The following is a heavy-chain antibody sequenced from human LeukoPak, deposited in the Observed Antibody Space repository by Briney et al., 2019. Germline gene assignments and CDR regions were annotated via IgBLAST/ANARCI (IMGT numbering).Heavy chain of an antibody. CDR3: AKAGGGTIFGVVRRPYYYYYMDV. CDR2: ISSSSSYI. D-gene: IGHD3-3*01. Sequence: GGSLRLSCAASGFTFSSYSMNWVRQAPGKGLEWVSSISSSSSYIYYADSVKGRFTISRDNAKNSLYLQMNSLRAEDTAVYYCAKAGGGTIFGVVRRPYYYYYMDVWGKGTTVTVSS. V-gene: IGHV3-21*01. CDR1: GFTFSSYS. J-gene: IGHJ6*03.